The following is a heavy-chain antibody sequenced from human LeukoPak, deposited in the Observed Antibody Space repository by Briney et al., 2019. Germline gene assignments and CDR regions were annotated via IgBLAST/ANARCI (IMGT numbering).Heavy chain of an antibody. CDR3: TTDRTVFGVFSIGYYFDY. V-gene: IGHV3-15*01. J-gene: IGHJ4*02. CDR1: GFTFSNAW. Sequence: PGGSLRLSCAASGFTFSNAWMSWVRQAPGKGLEWVGRIKSKADGGTTDYATPVKGRFTISRDDSKSTVYLQMNSLKTEDTAVYFCTTDRTVFGVFSIGYYFDYWGQGTLVTVSS. D-gene: IGHD3-3*01. CDR2: IKSKADGGTT.